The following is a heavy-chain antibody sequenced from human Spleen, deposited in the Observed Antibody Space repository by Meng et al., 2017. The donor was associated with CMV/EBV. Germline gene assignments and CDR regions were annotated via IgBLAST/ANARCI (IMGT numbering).Heavy chain of an antibody. CDR2: ISYDGSDK. CDR3: VRGSGREWFDP. Sequence: GGSLRLSCAASGFTFSTYAMHWVRQAPGKGLEWVAVISYDGSDKYYADSVKGRFTISRDNSKNALYLEMNSLRAEDTALYFCVRGSGREWFDPWGQGTLVTVSS. J-gene: IGHJ5*02. D-gene: IGHD2-15*01. V-gene: IGHV3-30*04. CDR1: GFTFSTYA.